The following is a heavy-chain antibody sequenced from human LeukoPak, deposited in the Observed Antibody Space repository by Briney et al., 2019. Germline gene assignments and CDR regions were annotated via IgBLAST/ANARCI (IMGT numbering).Heavy chain of an antibody. V-gene: IGHV3-21*04. Sequence: GGSLRLSCAASGFTFSTYSMNWVRQAPGKGLEWVSSISSGSTYIFYADSVKGRFTISRDNAKNTLYLQMNSLRAEDTAVYHCAKGGLVRVVPAATNWFDPWGQGTLVTVSS. CDR3: AKGGLVRVVPAATNWFDP. D-gene: IGHD2-2*01. CDR1: GFTFSTYS. J-gene: IGHJ5*02. CDR2: ISSGSTYI.